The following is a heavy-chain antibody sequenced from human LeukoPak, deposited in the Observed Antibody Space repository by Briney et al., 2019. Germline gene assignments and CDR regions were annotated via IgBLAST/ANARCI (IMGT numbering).Heavy chain of an antibody. CDR2: ISVSGGNT. CDR3: AKTPANWGTN. D-gene: IGHD7-27*01. Sequence: PGGSLRLSCAASGFTFSTYAMSWVRQAPGKGLERVSTISVSGGNTYYADSVKGRFTISRDNSKNTLYLQMNSLRAEDTAVYYCAKTPANWGTNWGQGTLVTVSS. J-gene: IGHJ4*02. V-gene: IGHV3-23*01. CDR1: GFTFSTYA.